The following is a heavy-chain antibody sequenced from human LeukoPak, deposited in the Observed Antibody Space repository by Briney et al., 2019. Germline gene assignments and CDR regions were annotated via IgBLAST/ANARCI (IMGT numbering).Heavy chain of an antibody. V-gene: IGHV1-2*02. D-gene: IGHD3-10*01. CDR1: GYTFTGYY. CDR2: INPNSGGT. Sequence: ASVKVSCKASGYTFTGYYMHWVRQAPGQGLEWMGWINPNSGGTNYGQKFQGRVTMTRDTSINTAYMELSRLRFDDTAVSYCARASYSSGSYPNHFDYWGQGTLVTVSS. CDR3: ARASYSSGSYPNHFDY. J-gene: IGHJ4*02.